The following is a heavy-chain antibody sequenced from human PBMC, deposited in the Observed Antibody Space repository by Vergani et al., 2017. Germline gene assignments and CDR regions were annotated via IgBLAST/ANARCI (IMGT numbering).Heavy chain of an antibody. D-gene: IGHD2-15*01. CDR3: TRHWAVVAANNWFDP. J-gene: IGHJ5*02. CDR1: GMTVTNAW. CDR2: IYYSGST. V-gene: IGHV4-39*01. Sequence: VQLVESGGTLIKPGESLRLSCAVSGMTVTNAWMGWVRLAPGKGLEWIGSIYYSGSTYYNPSLESRVTMSVDTSKSQFSLKLSSVTAADTAVYYCTRHWAVVAANNWFDPWGQGTLVTVSS.